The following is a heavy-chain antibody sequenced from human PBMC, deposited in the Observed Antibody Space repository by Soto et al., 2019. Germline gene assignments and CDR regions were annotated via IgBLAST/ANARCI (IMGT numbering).Heavy chain of an antibody. CDR2: IYYSGST. CDR1: GGSISSSSYY. CDR3: APAPIEESSVYRFDY. Sequence: PSETLSLTCTVSGGSISSSSYYWGWIRQPPGKGLEWIGSIYYSGSTYYNPSLKSRVTISVDTSKNHFSLKLSSVPAADTVVFYCAPAPIEESSVYRFDYGGQEPLVTVS. D-gene: IGHD3-22*01. J-gene: IGHJ4*02. V-gene: IGHV4-39*01.